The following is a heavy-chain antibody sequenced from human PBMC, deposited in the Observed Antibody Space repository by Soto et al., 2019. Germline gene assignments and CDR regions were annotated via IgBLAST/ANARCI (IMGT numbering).Heavy chain of an antibody. J-gene: IGHJ4*02. V-gene: IGHV3-23*01. D-gene: IGHD6-25*01. CDR3: AKRSSVPTFDY. Sequence: PXGSLRLSCAAPEFTFSSYAMSRVRQAPGKGLEWVSVXSGSDXSTYYEDSAKXXFTISRDXXKNKTYLQMNSLRAEDTAVYYCAKRSSVPTFDYWGQGTLVTVSS. CDR2: XSGSDXST. CDR1: EFTFSSYA.